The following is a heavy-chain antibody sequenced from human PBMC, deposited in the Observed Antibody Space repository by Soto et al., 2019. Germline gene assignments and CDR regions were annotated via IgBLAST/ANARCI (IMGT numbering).Heavy chain of an antibody. J-gene: IGHJ4*02. Sequence: GASVKVSCKASGYTFTDYYIHWVRQAPGQGPEWMGWINPNSGGTNYAQKFQGRVTMTWDTSNSTAYMELSRLRSDDTAVYYCARAGHCSSTSCYPFDFWGQGTLVTVSS. D-gene: IGHD2-2*01. CDR2: INPNSGGT. CDR1: GYTFTDYY. CDR3: ARAGHCSSTSCYPFDF. V-gene: IGHV1-2*02.